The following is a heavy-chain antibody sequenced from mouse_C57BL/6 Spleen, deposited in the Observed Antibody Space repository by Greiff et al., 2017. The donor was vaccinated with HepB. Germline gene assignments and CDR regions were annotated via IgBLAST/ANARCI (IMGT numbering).Heavy chain of an antibody. J-gene: IGHJ2*01. CDR1: GYTFTSYW. CDR3: ARRMVTTVVEEDYFDY. D-gene: IGHD1-1*01. Sequence: QVQLQQPGAELVKPGASVKMSCKASGYTFTSYWITWVKQRPGQGLEWIGDIYPGSGSTNYNEKFKSKATLTVDTSSCTAYMQLSSLTSEDSAVYYCARRMVTTVVEEDYFDYWGQGTTLTVSS. CDR2: IYPGSGST. V-gene: IGHV1-55*01.